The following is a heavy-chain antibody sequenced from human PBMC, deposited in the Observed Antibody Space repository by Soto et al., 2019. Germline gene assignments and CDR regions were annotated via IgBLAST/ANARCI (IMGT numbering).Heavy chain of an antibody. CDR1: GGTFSSYA. CDR2: IIPIFGTA. J-gene: IGHJ4*02. CDR3: ARVISSGYYREYYFDY. Sequence: SVKVSCKASGGTFSSYAISWVRQAPGQGLEWMGGIIPIFGTANYAQKFQGRVTITADESTSTAYMELSSLRSEDTAVYYCARVISSGYYREYYFDYWGQGTLVTVSS. V-gene: IGHV1-69*13. D-gene: IGHD3-22*01.